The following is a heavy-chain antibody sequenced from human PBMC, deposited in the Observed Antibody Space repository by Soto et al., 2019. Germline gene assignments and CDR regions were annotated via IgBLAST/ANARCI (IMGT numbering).Heavy chain of an antibody. CDR1: GFIFSNYA. CDR3: AKSLGSLGPRPFDY. J-gene: IGHJ4*02. Sequence: VQLVESGGGVVQPGRSLRLSCAASGFIFSNYAVSWVRQAPGKGLEWVSGISGSGGSIYYTDSVKGSFTISRDHSKHTLYLQMNSLRAEDTAVYFCAKSLGSLGPRPFDYWGQGNLVTVSS. V-gene: IGHV3-23*04. D-gene: IGHD3-10*01. CDR2: ISGSGGSI.